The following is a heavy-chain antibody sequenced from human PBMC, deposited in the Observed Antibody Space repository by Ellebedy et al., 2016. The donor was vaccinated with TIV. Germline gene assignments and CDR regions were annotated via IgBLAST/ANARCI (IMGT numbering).Heavy chain of an antibody. V-gene: IGHV3-11*01. Sequence: PGGSLRLSCAASGFTFSDHQMHWIRQAPGKGLEWISYISSSGSTIYHADSVKGRFTISRDNGKNSLSLQMNSLRAEDTAVYYCARGSTTMVTQDAFDIWGQGTIVTVSS. CDR1: GFTFSDHQ. J-gene: IGHJ3*02. CDR2: ISSSGSTI. D-gene: IGHD4-23*01. CDR3: ARGSTTMVTQDAFDI.